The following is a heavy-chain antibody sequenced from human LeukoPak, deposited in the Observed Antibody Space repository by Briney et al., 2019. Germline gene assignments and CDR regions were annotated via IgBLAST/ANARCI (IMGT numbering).Heavy chain of an antibody. Sequence: ASVKVSCKASGYTFTGYYMHWVRQAPGQGLEWMGWINPNSGGTNYAQKFQGRVTMTRDTSISTAYMELSRLRSDDTAVYYCAREREVVEVPAVRHWFDPWGQGTLVTVSS. V-gene: IGHV1-2*02. CDR3: AREREVVEVPAVRHWFDP. CDR2: INPNSGGT. D-gene: IGHD2-2*01. J-gene: IGHJ5*02. CDR1: GYTFTGYY.